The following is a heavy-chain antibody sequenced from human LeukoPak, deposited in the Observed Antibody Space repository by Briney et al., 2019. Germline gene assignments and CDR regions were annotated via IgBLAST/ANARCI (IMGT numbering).Heavy chain of an antibody. D-gene: IGHD1-26*01. CDR1: GYTFTGYY. Sequence: ASVKVSCKASGYTFTGYYMHWVRQAPGQGLEWMGWINPNSGGTNYAQKFQGRVTMTRDTSISTAYMELSRLRSGDTAVYYCARRHSVGAANDYWGQGTLVTVSS. CDR2: INPNSGGT. J-gene: IGHJ4*02. CDR3: ARRHSVGAANDY. V-gene: IGHV1-2*02.